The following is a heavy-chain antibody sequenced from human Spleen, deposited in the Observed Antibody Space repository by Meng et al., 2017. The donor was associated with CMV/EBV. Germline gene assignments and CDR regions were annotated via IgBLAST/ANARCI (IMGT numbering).Heavy chain of an antibody. Sequence: GESLKISCVASGFTFSSRSMNWVRQAPGEGLEWVSAISGRGSGTYYADSVKGRFTISRDNSKNTLYLQMNSLRADDTAVYYCAKHRTLTLVHYFDYWGQGTLVTVSS. V-gene: IGHV3-23*01. CDR2: ISGRGSGT. D-gene: IGHD2-15*01. CDR3: AKHRTLTLVHYFDY. CDR1: GFTFSSRS. J-gene: IGHJ4*02.